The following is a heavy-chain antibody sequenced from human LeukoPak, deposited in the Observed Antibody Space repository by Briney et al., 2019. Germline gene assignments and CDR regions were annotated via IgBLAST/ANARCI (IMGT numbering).Heavy chain of an antibody. CDR2: IYTSGST. J-gene: IGHJ6*03. V-gene: IGHV4-4*07. D-gene: IGHD6-6*01. CDR3: ARAAPECSSSRCLYYYYYYMDV. CDR1: GGSISSYY. Sequence: SETLSLTCTVSGGSISSYYWSWIRQPAGKGLEWIGRIYTSGSTNYNPSLKSRVTMSVDTSKNQFSLKLSSVTAADTAVYYCARAAPECSSSRCLYYYYYYMDVWGKGTTVTVSS.